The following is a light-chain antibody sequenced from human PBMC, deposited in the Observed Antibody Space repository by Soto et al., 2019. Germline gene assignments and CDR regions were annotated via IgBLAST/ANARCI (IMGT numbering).Light chain of an antibody. Sequence: DIVMTQSPLSLPVTPGEPASISCRSSQSLLHSSGHNCLDWYLQKPGQSPQLLIYFGSNRASGVPERFSGSGSGTDFTLKISRVEAEDVGLYYCMQTIQTPLTFGGGTKVEIK. V-gene: IGKV2-28*01. CDR3: MQTIQTPLT. CDR2: FGS. J-gene: IGKJ4*01. CDR1: QSLLHSSGHNC.